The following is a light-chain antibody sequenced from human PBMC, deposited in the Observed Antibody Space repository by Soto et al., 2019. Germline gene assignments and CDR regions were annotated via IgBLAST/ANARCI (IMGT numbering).Light chain of an antibody. V-gene: IGKV3-15*01. CDR1: QSLSTD. Sequence: EIVLTQSPTPPSVSPGERGTLSCRASQSLSTDLAWYQQRPGQAPRLLIYRASTRATGIPARFSGSGSGTDFTLTISSLQSEDFAVYCCQQYSDWPWTFGQGTKVDIK. J-gene: IGKJ1*01. CDR2: RAS. CDR3: QQYSDWPWT.